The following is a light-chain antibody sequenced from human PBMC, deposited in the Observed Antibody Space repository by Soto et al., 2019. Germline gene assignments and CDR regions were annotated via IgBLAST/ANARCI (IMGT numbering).Light chain of an antibody. CDR1: QSISSW. V-gene: IGKV1-5*03. Sequence: DSQMTQYPSTLSASVGDRVTITCRASQSISSWLAWYQQKPGKAPKLLISKASTLQSGVPPRFSGSGSGTEFTLIISGLQPDDVATYYFQQYECYPMTFGGGTKVEIK. CDR3: QQYECYPMT. J-gene: IGKJ4*01. CDR2: KAS.